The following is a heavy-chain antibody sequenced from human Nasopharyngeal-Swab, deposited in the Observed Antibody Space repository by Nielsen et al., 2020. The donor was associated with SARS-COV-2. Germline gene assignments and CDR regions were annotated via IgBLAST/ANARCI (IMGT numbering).Heavy chain of an antibody. Sequence: GESLKISRTTSGFTFGDYAMSWVRQAPGKGLEWGGFIRSKTYGGAPEYAASVKGRFTISRDGAESIAYLQMNSLETEDTGVYYCARSVGSFYGQGAFDIWGQGTMVTVSS. CDR3: ARSVGSFYGQGAFDI. CDR1: GFTFGDYA. CDR2: IRSKTYGGAP. J-gene: IGHJ3*02. V-gene: IGHV3-49*04. D-gene: IGHD1-26*01.